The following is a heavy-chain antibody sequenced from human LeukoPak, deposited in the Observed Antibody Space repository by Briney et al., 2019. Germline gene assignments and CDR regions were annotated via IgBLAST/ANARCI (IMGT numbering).Heavy chain of an antibody. Sequence: GGSLRPSCAASGFTFSSYGMHWVRQAPGKGLEWVAFIRYDGSNKYCGDSVKGRFTISRDNSKNTLYLQMNSLRAEDTAVYYCATDRGYYTSGSYYLDYWGQGTLVTVSS. J-gene: IGHJ4*02. CDR1: GFTFSSYG. D-gene: IGHD3-10*01. CDR2: IRYDGSNK. V-gene: IGHV3-30*02. CDR3: ATDRGYYTSGSYYLDY.